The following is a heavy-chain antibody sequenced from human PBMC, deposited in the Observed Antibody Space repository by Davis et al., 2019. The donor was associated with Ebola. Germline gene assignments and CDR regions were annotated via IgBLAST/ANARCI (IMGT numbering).Heavy chain of an antibody. Sequence: GESLKISCVASGFTFSNHAMHWVRQAPGKGLEWVAHIWYDGSLQFYAGSVKGRFTISRDNSKNTLYLEMNSLSVADTAVYYCAKASGTGYSICDHWGQGTLVTVSS. D-gene: IGHD2-15*01. CDR1: GFTFSNHA. CDR3: AKASGTGYSICDH. J-gene: IGHJ4*02. CDR2: IWYDGSLQ. V-gene: IGHV3-33*03.